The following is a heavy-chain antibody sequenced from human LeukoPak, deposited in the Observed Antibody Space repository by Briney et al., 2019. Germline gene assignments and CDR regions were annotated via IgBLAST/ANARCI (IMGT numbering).Heavy chain of an antibody. Sequence: PSETLSLTCTVSGGSISSGDYYWSWIRQPPEKGLEWIGYIYYSGSTYYNPSLKSRVTISVDTSKNQFSLKLSSVTAADTAVYYCASGLWFGELNIWGQGTMVTVSS. D-gene: IGHD3-10*01. CDR1: GGSISSGDYY. CDR3: ASGLWFGELNI. J-gene: IGHJ3*02. V-gene: IGHV4-30-4*08. CDR2: IYYSGST.